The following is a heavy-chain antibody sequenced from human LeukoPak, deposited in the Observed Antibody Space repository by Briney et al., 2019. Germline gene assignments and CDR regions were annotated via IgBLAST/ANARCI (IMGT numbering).Heavy chain of an antibody. V-gene: IGHV4-30-2*01. D-gene: IGHD6-19*01. CDR1: GGSISSGGYY. CDR3: ARASVAGTTFDI. J-gene: IGHJ3*02. Sequence: PSETLSLTCSVSGGSISSGGYYWSWIRQPPGKGLEWIAYMYHSGSTYYNPSLKSRVTISVDRSKNQLSLKLSSVTAADTAVYYCARASVAGTTFDIWGQGTMVTVSS. CDR2: MYHSGST.